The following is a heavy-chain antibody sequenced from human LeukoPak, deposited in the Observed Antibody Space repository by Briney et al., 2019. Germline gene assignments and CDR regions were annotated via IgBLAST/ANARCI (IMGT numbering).Heavy chain of an antibody. CDR1: GFTFSSYG. J-gene: IGHJ6*03. CDR3: AKDRSGTYFYFYMDV. Sequence: GGSLRLSCAASGFTFSSYGMHWVRQAPGKGPESVAFIRYDGSNQFYADSVKGRFTISRDNSQNLLYLEMTSLRSEDTAVYYCAKDRSGTYFYFYMDVWGKGTTVTVSS. V-gene: IGHV3-30*02. CDR2: IRYDGSNQ. D-gene: IGHD1-26*01.